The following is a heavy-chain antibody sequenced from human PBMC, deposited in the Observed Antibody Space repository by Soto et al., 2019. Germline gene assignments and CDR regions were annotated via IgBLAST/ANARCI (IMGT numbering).Heavy chain of an antibody. CDR2: ISNSSSYI. Sequence: EVQLVESGGGLVKPGGSLRLSCAASGFTFSSYSMNLVRQAPGKGMEWVSSISNSSSYIYYADSVKGRFTNSRDNAKNSLYLQMNSRRAEDTAVYYCARDLGGYSGYDYDYYYGMDVWGQGPTVTVSS. D-gene: IGHD5-12*01. J-gene: IGHJ6*02. CDR3: ARDLGGYSGYDYDYYYGMDV. V-gene: IGHV3-21*01. CDR1: GFTFSSYS.